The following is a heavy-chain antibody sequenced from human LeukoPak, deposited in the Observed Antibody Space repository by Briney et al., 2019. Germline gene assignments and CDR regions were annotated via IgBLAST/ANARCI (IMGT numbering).Heavy chain of an antibody. CDR3: ATNGEEPNYYYYGMDV. CDR2: ISGSGGST. CDR1: GFPFSSYA. Sequence: GGSLRLSCAASGFPFSSYAMSWVRQAPGKGLEWVSAISGSGGSTYYADSVKGRFTISRDNSKNTLYLQMNSLRAEDTAVYYCATNGEEPNYYYYGMDVWGQGTTVTVSS. V-gene: IGHV3-23*01. J-gene: IGHJ6*02. D-gene: IGHD3-10*01.